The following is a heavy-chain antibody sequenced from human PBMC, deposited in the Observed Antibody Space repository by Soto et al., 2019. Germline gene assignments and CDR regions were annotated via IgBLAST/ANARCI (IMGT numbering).Heavy chain of an antibody. CDR3: ARLSSGSIDY. D-gene: IGHD3-22*01. V-gene: IGHV3-21*01. CDR1: GFTFSTYF. CDR2: MSTNSYYI. Sequence: GGSLRLSCAASGFTFSTYFMKWVRQAPGKGLEWVSSMSTNSYYIYYADSVKGRFTISRDNAKNSLYLQMNSPRVEDTAVYYCARLSSGSIDYWGQGTLVTVSS. J-gene: IGHJ4*02.